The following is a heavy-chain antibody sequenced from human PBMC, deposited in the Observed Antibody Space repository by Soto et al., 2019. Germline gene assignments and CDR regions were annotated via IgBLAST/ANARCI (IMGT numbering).Heavy chain of an antibody. CDR1: GGTFSSYA. J-gene: IGHJ4*02. CDR3: AKSRDGYNFFVY. V-gene: IGHV1-69*13. CDR2: IIPIFGTA. Sequence: ASVKVSCKASGGTFSSYAISWVRQAPGQGLEWMGGIIPIFGTANYAQKFQGRVTITADESTSTAYMELSSLRSEDTAVYYCAKSRDGYNFFVYWGRGTLVTVSS. D-gene: IGHD5-12*01.